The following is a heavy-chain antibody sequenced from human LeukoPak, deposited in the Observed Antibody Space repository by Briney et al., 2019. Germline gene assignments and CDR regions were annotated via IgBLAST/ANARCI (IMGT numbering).Heavy chain of an antibody. D-gene: IGHD6-6*01. CDR2: IHSSGGTI. CDR1: GFTFSSYD. Sequence: GGSLRLSCAASGFTFSSYDMNWVRQAPGKGLEWVSYIHSSGGTIYYADSVKGRFTISRDNSKNTLYLQLNSLRAEDTAVYYCARDWYSSSSTGLFDYWGQGTLVTVSS. V-gene: IGHV3-48*01. CDR3: ARDWYSSSSTGLFDY. J-gene: IGHJ4*02.